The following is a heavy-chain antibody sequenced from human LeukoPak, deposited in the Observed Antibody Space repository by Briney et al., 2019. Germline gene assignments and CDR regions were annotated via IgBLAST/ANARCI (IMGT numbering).Heavy chain of an antibody. V-gene: IGHV1-69*05. CDR3: AREVGDAFDI. Sequence: SVKVSRKASGGTFSSYAISWVRQAPGQGLEWMGGIIPIFGTANYAQKFQGRVTITTDESTSTAYMELSSLRSEDTAVYYCAREVGDAFDIWGQGTMVTVSS. J-gene: IGHJ3*02. CDR2: IIPIFGTA. CDR1: GGTFSSYA.